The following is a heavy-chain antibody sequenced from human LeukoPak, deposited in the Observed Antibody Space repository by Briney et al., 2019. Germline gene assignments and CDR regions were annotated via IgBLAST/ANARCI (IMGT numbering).Heavy chain of an antibody. CDR2: IIPIFGTA. V-gene: IGHV1-69*01. J-gene: IGHJ4*02. CDR3: ARDRAEVGVYGDFDY. CDR1: GGTFSSYA. Sequence: ASVKVSCKASGGTFSSYAISWVRQAPGQGLEWMGGIIPIFGTANYAQKFQGRVTITADESTSTAYMELSSLRSEDTAVYYCARDRAEVGVYGDFDYWGQGTLVTVSS. D-gene: IGHD3-16*01.